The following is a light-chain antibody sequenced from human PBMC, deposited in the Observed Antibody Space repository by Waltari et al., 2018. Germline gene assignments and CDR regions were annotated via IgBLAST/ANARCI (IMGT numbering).Light chain of an antibody. J-gene: IGLJ3*02. CDR1: SGTLSPTSS. Sequence: QTVGTRAPSLSVAPAGTLTLTCASSSGTLSPTSSATWYQQPPGQAPRTLVYKANARSSGVPDRFSGCILRNTAALTITGAQADDESDYYCALYMGSGIWVFGGGTRLTVL. CDR3: ALYMGSGIWV. CDR2: KAN. V-gene: IGLV8-61*01.